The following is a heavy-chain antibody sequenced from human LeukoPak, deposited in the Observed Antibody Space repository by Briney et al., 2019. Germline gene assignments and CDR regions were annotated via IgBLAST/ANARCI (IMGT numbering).Heavy chain of an antibody. CDR2: IYHSGST. CDR3: ARGYCSSTSCWFDP. V-gene: IGHV4-30-2*01. Sequence: GYIYHSGSTYYNPSLKSRVTISVDRSKNQFSLKLSSVTAADTAVYYCARGYCSSTSCWFDPWGQGTLVTVSS. J-gene: IGHJ5*02. D-gene: IGHD2-2*01.